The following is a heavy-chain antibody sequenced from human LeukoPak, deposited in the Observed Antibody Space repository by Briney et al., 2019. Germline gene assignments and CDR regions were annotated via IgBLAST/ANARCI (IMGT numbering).Heavy chain of an antibody. V-gene: IGHV4-59*01. Sequence: SETLCLTCTASGGSISSYYWSWIRQPPGKGLEWIGYIYSSGSTNYNPSLKSRVTISVDTSNNKFSLKLSSVTAADTAVYYCAIMISGSYSVVRAFDTWGQGTIVTVSS. CDR2: IYSSGST. CDR1: GGSISSYY. D-gene: IGHD1-26*01. J-gene: IGHJ3*02. CDR3: AIMISGSYSVVRAFDT.